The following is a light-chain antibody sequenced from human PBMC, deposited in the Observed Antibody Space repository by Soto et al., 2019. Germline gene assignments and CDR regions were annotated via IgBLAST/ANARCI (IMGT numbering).Light chain of an antibody. J-gene: IGLJ2*01. V-gene: IGLV2-14*01. Sequence: QSALSQPASVSGSPGQAITISCTGTSSDVGGYVYVSWYQQHPGRTPKLMIFDVRGRPSGVSNRFSGSKSGNTASLTISGLQSEDEADYYCSSFTSRNVVIFGGGTKVTVL. CDR2: DVR. CDR1: SSDVGGYVY. CDR3: SSFTSRNVVI.